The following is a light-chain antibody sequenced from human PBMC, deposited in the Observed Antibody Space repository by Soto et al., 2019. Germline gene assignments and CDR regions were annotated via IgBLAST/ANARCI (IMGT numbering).Light chain of an antibody. CDR3: SSYSSSIYVI. J-gene: IGLJ2*01. Sequence: QSALTQVASVSGFPGQSISISCTGTSSDVGGYNYVSWYQLHPGRAPKLIIFDVSNRPSGVSNRFSGSKSGNTASLTISGLQAADEADYYCSSYSSSIYVIFGGGTKLPS. V-gene: IGLV2-14*03. CDR2: DVS. CDR1: SSDVGGYNY.